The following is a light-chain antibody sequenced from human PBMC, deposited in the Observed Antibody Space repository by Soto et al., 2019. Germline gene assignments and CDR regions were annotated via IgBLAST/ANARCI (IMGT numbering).Light chain of an antibody. CDR1: QSVSSSY. V-gene: IGKV3-20*01. J-gene: IGKJ2*02. Sequence: EIVLTQSPGTLSLSPGERATLSCRASQSVSSSYLAWYQQKPGQAPRLLIYGASSRATGIPDRFRGSGSGTDFTLTISRLEPEDFAVYYCQEYCGSPSTVGQGTKLEIK. CDR2: GAS. CDR3: QEYCGSPST.